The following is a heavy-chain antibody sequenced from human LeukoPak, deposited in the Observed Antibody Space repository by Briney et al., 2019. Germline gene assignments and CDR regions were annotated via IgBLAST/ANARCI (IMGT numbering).Heavy chain of an antibody. CDR2: INQDESEK. D-gene: IGHD1-1*01. V-gene: IGHV3-7*03. J-gene: IGHJ4*02. CDR1: GMTFSNYW. CDR3: ARYCTFRACSGTKYDS. Sequence: GGSLRLSCAASGMTFSNYWMSWVRQAPGKGLEWVAHINQDESEKYYLDSARGRFTISRDNAKNSLYLQMHSLTAEDTALYYCARYCTFRACSGTKYDSWGPGTLVTVSS.